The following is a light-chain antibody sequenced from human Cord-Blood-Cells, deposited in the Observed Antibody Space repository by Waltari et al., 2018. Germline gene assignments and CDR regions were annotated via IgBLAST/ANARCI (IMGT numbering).Light chain of an antibody. Sequence: HTKQSPSSLSASLGARSPIPCRASHSISTYLTSYQQKPGNAPKLLIYAASSLQSGVPSRFSGSGAGTDFTLTISSLQPEDFATYCCRQSYSTPHTFGQGTKLEIK. CDR2: AAS. CDR1: HSISTY. J-gene: IGKJ2*01. V-gene: IGKV1-39*01. CDR3: RQSYSTPHT.